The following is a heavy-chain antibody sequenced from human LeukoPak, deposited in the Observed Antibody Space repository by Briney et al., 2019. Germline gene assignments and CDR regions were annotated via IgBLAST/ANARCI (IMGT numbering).Heavy chain of an antibody. CDR1: GGSISSYY. D-gene: IGHD5-24*01. V-gene: IGHV4-59*01. CDR2: IYYSGST. Sequence: SETLSLTCTVSGGSISSYYWNWIRQPPGKGLEWIGYIYYSGSTNYNPSLKSRVTISVDTSKNQFSLKLSSVTAADTAVYYCAGRLWRRDGYNLTAFDIWGQGTMVTVPS. J-gene: IGHJ3*02. CDR3: AGRLWRRDGYNLTAFDI.